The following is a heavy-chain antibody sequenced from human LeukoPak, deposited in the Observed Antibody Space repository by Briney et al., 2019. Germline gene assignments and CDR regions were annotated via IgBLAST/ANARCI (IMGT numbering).Heavy chain of an antibody. CDR1: GFTVSSNY. V-gene: IGHV3-66*01. D-gene: IGHD5-18*01. J-gene: IGHJ3*02. CDR3: ARGGYRYGRVGGGI. Sequence: PGGSLRLSCAASGFTVSSNYMSWVRQAPGKGLEWVSVIYSGGSTYYADSVKGRFTISRDNSKNTLYLQMNSLRAEDTAVYYCARGGYRYGRVGGGIWGQGTMVTVSS. CDR2: IYSGGST.